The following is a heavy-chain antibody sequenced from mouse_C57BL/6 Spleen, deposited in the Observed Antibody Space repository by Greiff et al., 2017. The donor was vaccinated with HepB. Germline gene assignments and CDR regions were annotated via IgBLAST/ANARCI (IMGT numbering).Heavy chain of an antibody. V-gene: IGHV3-6*01. Sequence: EVQLMESGPGLVKPSQSLSLTCSVTGYSITSGYYWNWIRQFPGNKLEWLGYISYDGSNNYNPSLKNRISITRDTSKNQFFLKLNSVTTEDTATYYCARVGPYYSFDYWGQGTTLTVSS. J-gene: IGHJ2*01. D-gene: IGHD2-12*01. CDR2: ISYDGSN. CDR3: ARVGPYYSFDY. CDR1: GYSITSGYY.